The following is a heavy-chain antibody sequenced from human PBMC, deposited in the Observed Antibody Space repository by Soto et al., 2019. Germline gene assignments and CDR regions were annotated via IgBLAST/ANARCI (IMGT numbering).Heavy chain of an antibody. J-gene: IGHJ4*02. Sequence: EVHLLEFGGGLVQPGGSLRLSCAASGFTFSNYAMNWVRQAPGKGLEWVSGITGSSGRTFYADSVKGRFTISRDNSKTTVFLQMNNVRADATAVYYCAKEYTSISRGSFDYWGQGALVTVSS. CDR2: ITGSSGRT. V-gene: IGHV3-23*01. D-gene: IGHD6-19*01. CDR1: GFTFSNYA. CDR3: AKEYTSISRGSFDY.